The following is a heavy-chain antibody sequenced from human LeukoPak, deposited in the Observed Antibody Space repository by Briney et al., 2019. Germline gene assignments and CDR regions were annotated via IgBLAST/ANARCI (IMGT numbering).Heavy chain of an antibody. CDR2: ISSSSSYI. CDR3: ARDSVATPYLLDY. V-gene: IGHV3-21*01. D-gene: IGHD5-12*01. J-gene: IGHJ4*02. CDR1: GFTFSSYS. Sequence: PGGSLRLSYAASGFTFSSYSMNWVRQAAGKGLEWVSSISSSSSYIYYADSVKGQFTIPRDNAKNSLYLQMNSLRAEDTAVYYCARDSVATPYLLDYWGRGTLVTVSS.